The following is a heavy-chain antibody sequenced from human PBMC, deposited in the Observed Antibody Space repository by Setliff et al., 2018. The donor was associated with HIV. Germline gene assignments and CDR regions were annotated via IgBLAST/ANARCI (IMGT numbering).Heavy chain of an antibody. D-gene: IGHD3-22*01. Sequence: PGGSLRLSCEVSGITFSDFGMYWVRQAPGKGLEWVAMIRHDGGTTDYAAPAKGRFIISRDDSKNTLYLQMNSLRSEDTAVYYCVTGVGTSSVDYWGQGTMVTVSS. CDR2: MIRHDGGTT. CDR3: VTGVGTSSVDY. J-gene: IGHJ4*02. CDR1: GITFSDFG. V-gene: IGHV3-15*04.